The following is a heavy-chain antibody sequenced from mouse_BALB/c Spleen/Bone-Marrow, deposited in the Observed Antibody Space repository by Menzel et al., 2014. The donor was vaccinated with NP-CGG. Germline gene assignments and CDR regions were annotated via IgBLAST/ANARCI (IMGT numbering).Heavy chain of an antibody. D-gene: IGHD2-4*01. CDR1: GFSLTSYG. CDR2: IWSGGST. J-gene: IGHJ3*01. V-gene: IGHV2-2*02. CDR3: ARGLYYDYEFVY. Sequence: VQLQQSGPGLVQPSQSLSITCTVSGFSLTSYGVHWVRQSPGKGLEWLGVIWSGGSTDYNAAFISRLSISKDNSKSQVFFKMNRLQANDTAIYYCARGLYYDYEFVYWGQGTLVTVSA.